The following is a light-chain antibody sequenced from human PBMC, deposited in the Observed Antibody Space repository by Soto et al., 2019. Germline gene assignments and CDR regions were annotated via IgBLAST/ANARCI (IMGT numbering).Light chain of an antibody. CDR3: SSYRSSSTPYVV. J-gene: IGLJ2*01. V-gene: IGLV2-14*01. CDR1: SSDVGGYKY. Sequence: QSALTQPASVSGSPGQSITISCTGTSSDVGGYKYVSWYQQNPGKAPKLMIYEVRNRPSGVSNRFSGSKSGNTASLTISGLQAEDEADYYCSSYRSSSTPYVVFGGGTKLTVL. CDR2: EVR.